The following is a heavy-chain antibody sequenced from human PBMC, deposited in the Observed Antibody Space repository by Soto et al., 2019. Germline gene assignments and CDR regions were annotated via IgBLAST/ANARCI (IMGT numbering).Heavy chain of an antibody. D-gene: IGHD2-2*01. Sequence: SETLSLTCTVSGGSISSSSYYWGWIRQPPGKGLEWIGSIYYSGSTYYNPSLKSRVTISVDTSKNQFSLKLSSVTAADTAVYYCARRALFCSSTSCYSHGMDVRAQRATVTVSS. J-gene: IGHJ6*02. CDR1: GGSISSSSYY. CDR3: ARRALFCSSTSCYSHGMDV. CDR2: IYYSGST. V-gene: IGHV4-39*01.